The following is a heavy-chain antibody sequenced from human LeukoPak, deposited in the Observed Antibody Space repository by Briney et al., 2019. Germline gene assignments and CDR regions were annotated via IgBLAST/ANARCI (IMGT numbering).Heavy chain of an antibody. CDR3: ATTTVVTRDFDY. V-gene: IGHV4-38-2*01. CDR1: GYSIRSAYY. J-gene: IGHJ4*02. CDR2: IYHIGTT. Sequence: SETLSLTCAVSGYSIRSAYYWGWIRQPPGKGLEWIGSIYHIGTTNYNPSLKSRVTISLNTSKSQFSLKLTSVTAADTAVYYCATTTVVTRDFDYWGQGTLVTVSS. D-gene: IGHD4-23*01.